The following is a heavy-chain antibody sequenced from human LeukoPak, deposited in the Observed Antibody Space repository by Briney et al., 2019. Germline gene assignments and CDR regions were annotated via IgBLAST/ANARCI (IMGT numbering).Heavy chain of an antibody. V-gene: IGHV3-7*01. CDR2: IKQDGTEK. J-gene: IGHJ3*02. D-gene: IGHD1-26*01. Sequence: PGGSLILSCAASGFTFSSYWMNWVRQAPGKGLEWVANIKQDGTEKYYVDSVKGRFTISRDNAKNSLYLQMNSLRAEDTAVYYCARDSGYSGDAFDIWGQGTMVTVSS. CDR3: ARDSGYSGDAFDI. CDR1: GFTFSSYW.